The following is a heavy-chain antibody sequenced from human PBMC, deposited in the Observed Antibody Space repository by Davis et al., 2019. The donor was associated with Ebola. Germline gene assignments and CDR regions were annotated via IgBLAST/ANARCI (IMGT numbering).Heavy chain of an antibody. D-gene: IGHD1-26*01. CDR3: AKRFGLGEGIVGATDAFDI. CDR1: GFTFSSYA. CDR2: ISYDGSNK. Sequence: GESLKISCAASGFTFSSYAMHWVRQAPGKGLEWVAVISYDGSNKYYADSVKGRFTISRDNSKNTLYLQMNSLRAEDTAVYYCAKRFGLGEGIVGATDAFDIWGQGTMVTVSS. V-gene: IGHV3-30*18. J-gene: IGHJ3*02.